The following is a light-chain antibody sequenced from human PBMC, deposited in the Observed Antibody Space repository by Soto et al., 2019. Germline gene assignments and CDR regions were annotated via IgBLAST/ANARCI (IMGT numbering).Light chain of an antibody. V-gene: IGKV1-5*03. CDR1: QGISNY. CDR3: QHYNSYSEA. J-gene: IGKJ1*01. Sequence: DIQMTQSPSSLSASVGDRVTITCRASQGISNYLAWYQQEPGKVPKLLIYKASTLKSGVPSRFSGSGSGTEFTLTISSLQPDDFATYYCQHYNSYSEAFGQGTKVDIK. CDR2: KAS.